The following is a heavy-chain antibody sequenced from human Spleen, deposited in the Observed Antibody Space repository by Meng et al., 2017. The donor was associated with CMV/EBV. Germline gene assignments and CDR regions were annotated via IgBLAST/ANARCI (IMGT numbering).Heavy chain of an antibody. CDR3: SRSLIAAAGTVAFDM. D-gene: IGHD6-13*01. Sequence: GGSLRLSCVVSGFTFSSYEMNWVRQAPGKGLEWVSYSSSGGDRTQYADSVKRRFTISRDNAKNSLYLQMDNLRAEDTAVYYCSRSLIAAAGTVAFDMWGQGTLVTVSS. V-gene: IGHV3-48*03. J-gene: IGHJ3*02. CDR2: SSSGGDRT. CDR1: GFTFSSYE.